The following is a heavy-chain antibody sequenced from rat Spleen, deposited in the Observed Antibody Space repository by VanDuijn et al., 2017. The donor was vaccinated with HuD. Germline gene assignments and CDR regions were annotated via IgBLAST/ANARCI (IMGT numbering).Heavy chain of an antibody. D-gene: IGHD1-9*01. CDR1: GFTFSNYY. CDR2: MINIGDSI. CDR3: AKEEGYYGYTYRYFDY. Sequence: EVHLVESGGGLVQPGRSLKLSCAASGFTFSNYYMAWIRPAPGKGLEWVASMINIGDSIYYPDSVKGRFTISRDNAKSTLYLQMNSLRSEDTATYYCAKEEGYYGYTYRYFDYWGQGVMVTVSS. V-gene: IGHV5-31*01. J-gene: IGHJ2*01.